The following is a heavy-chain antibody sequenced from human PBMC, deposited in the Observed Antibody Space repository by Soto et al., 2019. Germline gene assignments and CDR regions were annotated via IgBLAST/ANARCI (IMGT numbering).Heavy chain of an antibody. CDR2: IYYSGST. CDR1: GGSISSGGYY. CDR3: ARENSSSWSYYYYYMDV. J-gene: IGHJ6*03. V-gene: IGHV4-31*03. Sequence: SETLSLTCTVSGGSISSGGYYWSWIRQHPGKGLEWIGYIYYSGSTYYNPSLKSRVTISVDTSKNQFSLKLSSVTAADTAVYYCARENSSSWSYYYYYMDVWGKGTTVTVSS. D-gene: IGHD6-13*01.